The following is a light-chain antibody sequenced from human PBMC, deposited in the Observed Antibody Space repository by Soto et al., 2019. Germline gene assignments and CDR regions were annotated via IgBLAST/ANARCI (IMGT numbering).Light chain of an antibody. Sequence: SSELTQPPSMSVAPGKTASITCGGNNFGSKSVHWYQQKPGQAPVLVIFYDIDRPSGIPERFSGSNSGDTATLTISRVEVGDEADYYCQVWDSNSVIFGGGTQLTVL. J-gene: IGLJ2*01. V-gene: IGLV3-21*04. CDR2: YDI. CDR1: NFGSKS. CDR3: QVWDSNSVI.